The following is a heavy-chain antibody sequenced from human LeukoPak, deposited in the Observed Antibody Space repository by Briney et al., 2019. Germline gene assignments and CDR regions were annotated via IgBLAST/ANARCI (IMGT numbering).Heavy chain of an antibody. Sequence: ASVKVSCKASGYTFTSYDINWVRQATGQGLEWMGWMNPNSGNTGYAQKFQGRVTITRNTSISSAYMELSSLRSEDTAVYYCARGGWLSCSSTSWYKSDAFDIWGQGTMVTVSS. D-gene: IGHD2-2*02. V-gene: IGHV1-8*03. CDR3: ARGGWLSCSSTSWYKSDAFDI. CDR1: GYTFTSYD. CDR2: MNPNSGNT. J-gene: IGHJ3*02.